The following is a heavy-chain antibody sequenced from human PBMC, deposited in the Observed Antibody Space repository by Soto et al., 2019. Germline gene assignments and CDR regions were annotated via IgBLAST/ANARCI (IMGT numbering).Heavy chain of an antibody. CDR2: IYYSGST. CDR3: ARAAVLMVYAKDYYHYCMDV. Sequence: PSETLSLTCTVSGGSVSSGSYYWSWIRQPPGKGLEWIGYIYYSGSTNYNPSLKSRVTISVDTSKNQFSLKLSSVTAADTAVYYCARAAVLMVYAKDYYHYCMDVWGPGTTVTVSS. J-gene: IGHJ6*02. V-gene: IGHV4-61*01. CDR1: GGSVSSGSYY. D-gene: IGHD2-8*01.